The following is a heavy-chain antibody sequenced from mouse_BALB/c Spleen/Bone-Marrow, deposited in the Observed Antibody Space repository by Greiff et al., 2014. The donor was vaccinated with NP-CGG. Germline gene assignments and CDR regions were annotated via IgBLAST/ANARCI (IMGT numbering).Heavy chain of an antibody. V-gene: IGHV5-4*02. Sequence: EVNLVESGGGLVKPGGSLKLSCAASGFTFSDYYMYWVRQTPEKRLEWVATISDGSTYTYYPDSVKGRFTISRDNAKNNLYLQMSSLESEDAALYYCARDRGVQGYAMDYWGQGTSVTVSS. J-gene: IGHJ4*01. D-gene: IGHD2-14*01. CDR3: ARDRGVQGYAMDY. CDR1: GFTFSDYY. CDR2: ISDGSTYT.